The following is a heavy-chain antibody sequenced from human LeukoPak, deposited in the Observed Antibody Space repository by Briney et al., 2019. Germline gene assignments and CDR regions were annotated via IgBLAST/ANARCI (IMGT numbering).Heavy chain of an antibody. J-gene: IGHJ3*02. CDR1: GFTFSSYS. Sequence: GGSLRLSCAASGFTFSSYSMNWVRQAPGKGLEWVSSISSSSSYIYYADSVKGRFTISRDNAKNSLYLQMNSLRAEDTAVYYCARDKRGYYNRDAFDIWGQGTMVTVSS. CDR2: ISSSSSYI. V-gene: IGHV3-21*01. CDR3: ARDKRGYYNRDAFDI. D-gene: IGHD3-9*01.